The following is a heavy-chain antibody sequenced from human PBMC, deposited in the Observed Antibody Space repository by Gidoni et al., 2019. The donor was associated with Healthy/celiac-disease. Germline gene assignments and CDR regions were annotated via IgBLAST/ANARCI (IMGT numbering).Heavy chain of an antibody. Sequence: QVQLVESGGGVVQPGRSLSLSCAASGFTFSSYGMHWVRQAPGKGLEWVAVIWYDGSNKYYADSVKGRFTISRDNSKNTLYLQMNSLRAEDTAVYYCARDSYDSSGYPSYYFDYWGQGTLVTVSS. J-gene: IGHJ4*02. V-gene: IGHV3-33*01. CDR3: ARDSYDSSGYPSYYFDY. CDR2: IWYDGSNK. CDR1: GFTFSSYG. D-gene: IGHD3-22*01.